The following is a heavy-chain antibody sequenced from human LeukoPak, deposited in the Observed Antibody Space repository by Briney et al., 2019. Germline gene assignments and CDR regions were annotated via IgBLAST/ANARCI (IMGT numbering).Heavy chain of an antibody. J-gene: IGHJ4*02. CDR3: ASVKGSSWSPDFDY. CDR1: GGSITRSTYY. D-gene: IGHD6-13*01. Sequence: PSETLSLTCTVSGGSITRSTYYWGWIRQPPGKVLEWIGNIFYSGSTYYNSSLKSRVTISVDTSKNQFSLKLSSVTAADTAVYYCASVKGSSWSPDFDYWGQGTLVTVSS. CDR2: IFYSGST. V-gene: IGHV4-39*01.